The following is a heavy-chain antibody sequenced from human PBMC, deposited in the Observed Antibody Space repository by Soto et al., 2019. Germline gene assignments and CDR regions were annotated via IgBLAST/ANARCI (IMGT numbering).Heavy chain of an antibody. CDR2: ISSSSSYI. CDR3: ARVGGQLVPGFDY. V-gene: IGHV3-21*01. D-gene: IGHD6-6*01. J-gene: IGHJ4*02. CDR1: GFTFSSYS. Sequence: EVQLVESGGGLVKPGGSLRLSCAASGFTFSSYSMNWVRQAPGKGLEWVSSISSSSSYIYYADSVKGRFTISRDNAKNSLYLQMNSLRAEDTAVYYCARVGGQLVPGFDYWGQGTLVTLSS.